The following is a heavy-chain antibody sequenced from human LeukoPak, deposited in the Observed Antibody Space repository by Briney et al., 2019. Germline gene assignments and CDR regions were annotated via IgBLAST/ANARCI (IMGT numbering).Heavy chain of an antibody. Sequence: GGSLRLSCADSGFTFSGYWMNWVRQAPGKGLEWVSYISGSGGGSYYADSVKGRFTISRDNSKNTLFLQMNSLRAEDTAVYYCARGRYYWDYWGQGTLVTVSS. CDR2: ISGSGGGS. V-gene: IGHV3-23*01. CDR1: GFTFSGYW. CDR3: ARGRYYWDY. J-gene: IGHJ4*02.